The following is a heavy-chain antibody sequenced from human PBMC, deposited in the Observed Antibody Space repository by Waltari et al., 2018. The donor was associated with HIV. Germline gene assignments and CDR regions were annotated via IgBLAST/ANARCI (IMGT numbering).Heavy chain of an antibody. CDR1: GYIFTNFA. Sequence: QVHLVQSGPEVKRPGASVKISCKGYGYIFTNFAVNWVRQAAGQGPEWLGWMNPNSGNTASPYIFEERVTMTRDVSTDTAYMEMSGLTPEDTAIYYCARNSSAKGNRYFYYGLDVWGQGTPVTV. D-gene: IGHD3-22*01. J-gene: IGHJ6*02. V-gene: IGHV1-8*02. CDR3: ARNSSAKGNRYFYYGLDV. CDR2: MNPNSGNT.